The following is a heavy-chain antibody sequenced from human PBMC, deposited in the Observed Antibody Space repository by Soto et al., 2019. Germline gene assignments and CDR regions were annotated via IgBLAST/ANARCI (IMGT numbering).Heavy chain of an antibody. CDR2: IRNQTYGGTT. CDR1: GFTFGKYA. CDR3: TRAESPAVAYFCDS. D-gene: IGHD2-15*01. J-gene: IGHJ4*02. V-gene: IGHV3-49*04. Sequence: RGLSCTASGFTFGKYAINLVRHAPEKGLEWVGLIRNQTYGGTTQFAASMKGRFTLSRDDFNSIAYLQMNSLKTEDSAVYYCTRAESPAVAYFCDSWGKGTLVTVSS.